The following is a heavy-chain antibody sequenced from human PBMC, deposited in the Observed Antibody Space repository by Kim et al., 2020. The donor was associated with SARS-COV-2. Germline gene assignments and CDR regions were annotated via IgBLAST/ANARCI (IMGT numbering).Heavy chain of an antibody. D-gene: IGHD3-3*01. CDR1: GDSISSSVYS. CDR2: IHDTGTT. V-gene: IGHV4-39*01. J-gene: IGHJ5*02. Sequence: SETLSLTCTVSGDSISSSVYSWGWIRQPPGKGLEWIGDIHDTGTTYYNPSLKSRVTISIDTSKKQFSLNLRSVTAADTAVFYCVRLSSGTNRFDPWGQGTLVTVSS. CDR3: VRLSSGTNRFDP.